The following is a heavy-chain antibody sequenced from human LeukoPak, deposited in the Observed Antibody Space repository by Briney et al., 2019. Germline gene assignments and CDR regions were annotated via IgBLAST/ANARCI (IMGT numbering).Heavy chain of an antibody. CDR2: ITSGGGT. V-gene: IGHV3-23*01. D-gene: IGHD1-1*01. CDR1: GFTFSIYT. Sequence: GGSLRLSCAASGFTFSIYTMYWVRQAPGKGLEWVSGITSGGGTYYADSVKGRFTISRDNSKDTLYLQMNNLRADDSALYYCAKGLEVESRLDYWGQGTLVTVSS. J-gene: IGHJ4*02. CDR3: AKGLEVESRLDY.